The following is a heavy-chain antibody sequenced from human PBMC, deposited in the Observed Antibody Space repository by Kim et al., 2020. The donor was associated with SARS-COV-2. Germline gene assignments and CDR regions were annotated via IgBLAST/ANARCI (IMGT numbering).Heavy chain of an antibody. Sequence: GESLKISCKGSGYSFTSYWIGWVRQMPGKGLEWMGIIYPGDSDTRYSPSFQGQVTISADKSISTAYLQWSSLKASDTAMYYCARDDPPGDYYGSGSYYRLGGGMDVWGQGTTVTVSS. V-gene: IGHV5-51*01. CDR3: ARDDPPGDYYGSGSYYRLGGGMDV. CDR1: GYSFTSYW. D-gene: IGHD3-10*01. CDR2: IYPGDSDT. J-gene: IGHJ6*02.